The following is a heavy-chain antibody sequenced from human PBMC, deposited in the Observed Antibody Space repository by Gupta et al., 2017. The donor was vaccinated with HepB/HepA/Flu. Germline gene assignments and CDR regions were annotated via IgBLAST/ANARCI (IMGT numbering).Heavy chain of an antibody. V-gene: IGHV3-21*01. CDR1: GFTFSSYS. CDR3: ARDRVRAAIDYYYYGMDV. CDR2: ISSSSSYI. Sequence: EVQLVESGGGLVKPGGSLRLSCAASGFTFSSYSMNWVRQAPGKGLEWVSSISSSSSYIYYADSVKGRFTISRDNAKNSLYLQMNSLRAEDTAVYYCARDRVRAAIDYYYYGMDVWGQGTTVTVSS. D-gene: IGHD5-18*01. J-gene: IGHJ6*02.